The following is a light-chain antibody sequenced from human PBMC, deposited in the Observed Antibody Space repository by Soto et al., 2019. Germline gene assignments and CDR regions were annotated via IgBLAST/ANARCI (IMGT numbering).Light chain of an antibody. Sequence: EIVLTQSPGTPSFSPGGRATLSCRASQSVSSSYLAWYQQKPGQAPRLLIYGASSRATGIPDRFSGSGSGTDFTLTISRLEPEDFAVYYCQQYGSSTITFGQGTRLEIK. CDR1: QSVSSSY. CDR2: GAS. V-gene: IGKV3-20*01. J-gene: IGKJ5*01. CDR3: QQYGSSTIT.